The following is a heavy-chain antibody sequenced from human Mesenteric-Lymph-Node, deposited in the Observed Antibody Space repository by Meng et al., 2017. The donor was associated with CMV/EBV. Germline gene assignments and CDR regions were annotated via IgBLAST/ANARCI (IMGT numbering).Heavy chain of an antibody. CDR1: GYTFTSYG. Sequence: ASVKVSCKASGYTFTSYGISWVRQAPGQGLEWMGWMNPNSGNTGYAQKFQGRVTMTRNSSISTAYMELSSLRSEDTAVYYCARDLRGGYQGMGEFRNNWFDPWGQGTLVTVSS. J-gene: IGHJ5*02. CDR2: MNPNSGNT. CDR3: ARDLRGGYQGMGEFRNNWFDP. D-gene: IGHD3-16*01. V-gene: IGHV1-8*02.